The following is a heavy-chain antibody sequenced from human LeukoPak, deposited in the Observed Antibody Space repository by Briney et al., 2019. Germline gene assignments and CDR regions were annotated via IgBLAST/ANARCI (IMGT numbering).Heavy chain of an antibody. CDR1: GGSFSGYY. CDR3: ARGLGGIVVDYYMDV. J-gene: IGHJ6*03. V-gene: IGHV4-34*01. D-gene: IGHD2-15*01. Sequence: SETLSLTCAVYGGSFSGYYWSWIRQPPGKGLEWIGEINHSGSTNYNPSLKSRGTISVDTSKNQFSLKLSSMTAADTAVYYCARGLGGIVVDYYMDVWGKGTTVTISS. CDR2: INHSGST.